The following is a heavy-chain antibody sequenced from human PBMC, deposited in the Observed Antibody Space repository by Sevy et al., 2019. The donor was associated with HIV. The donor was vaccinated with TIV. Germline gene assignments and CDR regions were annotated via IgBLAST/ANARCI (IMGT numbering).Heavy chain of an antibody. J-gene: IGHJ4*01. D-gene: IGHD4-17*01. CDR2: IKSKTDGGTT. CDR1: GFTFNNAW. V-gene: IGHV3-15*01. CDR3: ATDRDYSDYAGGFDS. Sequence: GGSLRLSCAASGFTFNNAWMSWVRQAPGKGLEWVGRIKSKTDGGTTDYAAPVKGRFTISRDDSKNTLLLQMNSLQSEDTAVYYCATDRDYSDYAGGFDSWGHGTLVTVSS.